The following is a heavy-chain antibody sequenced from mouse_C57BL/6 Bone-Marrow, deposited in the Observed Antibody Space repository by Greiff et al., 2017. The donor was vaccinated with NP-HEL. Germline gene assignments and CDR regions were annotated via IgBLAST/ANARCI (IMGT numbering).Heavy chain of an antibody. Sequence: VQLQQSDAELVKPGASVKISCKVSGYTFTDHTIHWMKQRPEQGLEWIGYIYPRDGSTKHNEKFKGKATLTADKSSSTAYMQLNSLTSEYSAVEFCASVYYYGSSYYAMDYWGQGTSVTVSS. CDR2: IYPRDGST. V-gene: IGHV1-78*01. J-gene: IGHJ4*01. CDR1: GYTFTDHT. CDR3: ASVYYYGSSYYAMDY. D-gene: IGHD1-1*01.